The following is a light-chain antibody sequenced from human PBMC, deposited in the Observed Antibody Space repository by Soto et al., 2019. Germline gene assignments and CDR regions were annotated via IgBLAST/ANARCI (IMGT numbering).Light chain of an antibody. V-gene: IGLV2-14*01. CDR3: TSYSSSDIFYV. CDR2: QVT. CDR1: SSDIGGYYY. J-gene: IGLJ1*01. Sequence: QSALTQPASVSGSPGQSITISCTGTSSDIGGYYYVSWYQHHPGKAPKLLIYQVTNRPSGVSNRFSGSKSGNKASLTISGLQADDEADSYCTSYSSSDIFYVFGTGTKVTVL.